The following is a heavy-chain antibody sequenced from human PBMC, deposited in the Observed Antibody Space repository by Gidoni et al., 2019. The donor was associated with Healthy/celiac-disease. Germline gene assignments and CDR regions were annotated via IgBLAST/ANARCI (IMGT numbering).Heavy chain of an antibody. CDR2: IIPIFGTA. V-gene: IGHV1-69*01. Sequence: VQLVQSGAEVQKPGSSVKVSCKASVGTFSSYAISWVRQAPGQGLEWMGGIIPIFGTANYAQKFQGRVTITADESTSTAYMELSSLRSEDTAVYYCARGGIQLRFSSGAFDIWGQGTMVTVSS. J-gene: IGHJ3*02. CDR1: VGTFSSYA. CDR3: ARGGIQLRFSSGAFDI. D-gene: IGHD5-18*01.